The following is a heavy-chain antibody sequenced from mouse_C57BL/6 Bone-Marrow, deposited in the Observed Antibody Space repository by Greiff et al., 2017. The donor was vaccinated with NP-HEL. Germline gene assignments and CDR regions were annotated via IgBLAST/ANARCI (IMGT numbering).Heavy chain of an antibody. Sequence: VQLKQPGAELVMPGASVKLSCKASGYTFTSYWMHWVKQRPGQGLEWIGEIDPSDSYTNYNQKFKGKSTLTVDKSSSTAYMQLSSLTSEDSAVYYCARWGLRLLFDYWGQGTTLTVSS. V-gene: IGHV1-69*01. CDR2: IDPSDSYT. J-gene: IGHJ2*01. CDR3: ARWGLRLLFDY. CDR1: GYTFTSYW. D-gene: IGHD3-2*02.